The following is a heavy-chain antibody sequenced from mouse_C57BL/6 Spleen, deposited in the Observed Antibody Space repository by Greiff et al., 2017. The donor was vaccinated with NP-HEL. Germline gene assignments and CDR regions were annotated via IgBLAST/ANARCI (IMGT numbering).Heavy chain of an antibody. CDR3: ARGGGSSFDY. Sequence: DVKLVESGGGLVKPGGSLKLSCAASGFTFSDYGMHWVRQAPEKGLEWVAYISSGSSTIYYADTVKGRFTISTYNAKNTLFLQMTSLRSEDTAMYYCARGGGSSFDYWGKGTTLTVSS. J-gene: IGHJ2*01. CDR2: ISSGSSTI. V-gene: IGHV5-17*01. CDR1: GFTFSDYG. D-gene: IGHD1-1*01.